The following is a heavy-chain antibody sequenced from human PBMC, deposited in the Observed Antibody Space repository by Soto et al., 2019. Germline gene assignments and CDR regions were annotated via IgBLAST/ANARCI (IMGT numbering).Heavy chain of an antibody. J-gene: IGHJ6*02. D-gene: IGHD2-2*01. CDR2: ISCDGSNK. Sequence: QVQLVESGGGVVQPGRSLRLSCAASGFTFSSYAMHWVRQAPGKGLEWVAVISCDGSNKYYADSVKGRFTISRDNSKNTLYLQMNSLRAEDTAVYYCARGLYCSSTSCYLSYYYYGMDVWGQGTTVAVSS. CDR3: ARGLYCSSTSCYLSYYYYGMDV. V-gene: IGHV3-30-3*01. CDR1: GFTFSSYA.